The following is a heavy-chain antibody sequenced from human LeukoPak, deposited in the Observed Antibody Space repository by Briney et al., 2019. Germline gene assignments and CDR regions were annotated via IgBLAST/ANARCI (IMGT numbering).Heavy chain of an antibody. CDR1: GYTFTVYF. CDR3: ARSGAPRNNFGDYRGDY. CDR2: INPSGGST. Sequence: ASVKVSCKASGYTFTVYFMHWVRQAPGQGLEWMGIINPSGGSTTYAQKFQGRVTMTRDTSTSTVYMELSSLRSEDTAVYYCARSGAPRNNFGDYRGDYWGQGTLVTVSS. J-gene: IGHJ4*02. D-gene: IGHD4-17*01. V-gene: IGHV1-46*01.